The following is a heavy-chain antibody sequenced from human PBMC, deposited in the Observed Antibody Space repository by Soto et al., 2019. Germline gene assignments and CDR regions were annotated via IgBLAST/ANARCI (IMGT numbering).Heavy chain of an antibody. CDR1: GGSISSSSYY. CDR3: ARVGGDLYYYGMDV. V-gene: IGHV4-39*01. CDR2: IYYSGST. J-gene: IGHJ6*02. Sequence: SETLSLTCTVSGGSISSSSYYWGWIRQPPGKGLEWIGSIYYSGSTYYNPSLKSRVTISVDTSKNQFSLKLSSVTAADTAVYYCARVGGDLYYYGMDVWGQGTTVTVSS. D-gene: IGHD2-21*02.